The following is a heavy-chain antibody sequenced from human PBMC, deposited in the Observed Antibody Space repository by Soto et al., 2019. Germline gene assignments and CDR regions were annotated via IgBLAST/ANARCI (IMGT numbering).Heavy chain of an antibody. V-gene: IGHV1-69*12. Sequence: QVQLVQSGAEVKKPGSSVKVSCKTSGGTFSSYAISWVRPAPGQGLEWMGGIIPIFDTANYAQKFQGRVTITADESTSSAYMELSSLRSEDTAVYYCARHDCISSSCYYYYYYSMDVWGQGTTVTGSS. CDR1: GGTFSSYA. CDR2: IIPIFDTA. D-gene: IGHD2-2*01. J-gene: IGHJ6*02. CDR3: ARHDCISSSCYYYYYYSMDV.